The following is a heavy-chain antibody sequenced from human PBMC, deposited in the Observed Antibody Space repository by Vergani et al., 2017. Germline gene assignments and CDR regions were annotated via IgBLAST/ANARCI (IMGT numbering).Heavy chain of an antibody. CDR3: ARDWAVAGIGDGNWFDP. CDR2: INPNSGGT. CDR1: GYTFTGYY. J-gene: IGHJ5*02. D-gene: IGHD6-19*01. V-gene: IGHV1-2*02. Sequence: QVQLVQSGAEVKKPGASVKVSCKASGYTFTGYYMHWVRQAPGQGLEWMGWINPNSGGTNYAQKFQGRVTMTRDTSISTAYMELGRLRSDDTAVYYCARDWAVAGIGDGNWFDPWGQGTLVTVSS.